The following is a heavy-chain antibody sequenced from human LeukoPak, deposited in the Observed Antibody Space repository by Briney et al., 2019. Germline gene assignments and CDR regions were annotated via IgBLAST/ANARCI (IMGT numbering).Heavy chain of an antibody. Sequence: SQTLSLTCAISGDSVSSNSAAWNWIRQSPSRGLEWLGRTYYRSNWYNDYAVSVKSRITIKPDTSKNQFSLQLNSVTPEDTAVYYCARAEFYYDSSGYYYFWFDPWGQGTLVTVSS. CDR3: ARAEFYYDSSGYYYFWFDP. J-gene: IGHJ5*02. V-gene: IGHV6-1*01. CDR2: TYYRSNWYN. CDR1: GDSVSSNSAA. D-gene: IGHD3-22*01.